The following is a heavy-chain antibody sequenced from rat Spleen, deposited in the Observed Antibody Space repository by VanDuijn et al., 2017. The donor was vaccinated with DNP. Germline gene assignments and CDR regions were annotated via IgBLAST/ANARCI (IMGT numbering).Heavy chain of an antibody. J-gene: IGHJ4*01. CDR1: GFTFSDYY. CDR2: ISYEGSST. V-gene: IGHV5-22*01. Sequence: EVQLLESGGGLVQPGRSLKLSCAASGFTFSDYYMAWVRQAPKKGLEWVASISYEGSSTYYGDSVKGRFTISRNNAKSTLYLQMNSLTSEDTATYYCTRRGTNPFAMDAWGQGTSVTVSS. D-gene: IGHD1-5*01. CDR3: TRRGTNPFAMDA.